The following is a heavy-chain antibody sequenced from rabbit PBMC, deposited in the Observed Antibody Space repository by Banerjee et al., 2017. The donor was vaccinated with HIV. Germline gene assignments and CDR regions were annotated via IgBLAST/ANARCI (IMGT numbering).Heavy chain of an antibody. D-gene: IGHD6-1*01. CDR2: IYTGIGTT. CDR1: GFSLSSSVY. J-gene: IGHJ4*01. V-gene: IGHV1S40*01. Sequence: QSLEESGGGLVQPGASLTLTCTASGFSLSSSVYMCWVRQAPGKGLEWIGCIYTGIGTTSYASWAKGRFTISKTSSTTVTLQMTSLTAADTATYFCARDYTHGYAGYAYAFRLWGQGTLVTVS. CDR3: ARDYTHGYAGYAYAFRL.